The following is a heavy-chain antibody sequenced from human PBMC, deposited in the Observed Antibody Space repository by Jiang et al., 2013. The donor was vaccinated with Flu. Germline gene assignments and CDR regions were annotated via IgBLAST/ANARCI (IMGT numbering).Heavy chain of an antibody. CDR1: GFTFSSYA. CDR3: AKVLSGYSTPDAFDI. D-gene: IGHD5-12*01. CDR2: ISGSGGST. V-gene: IGHV3-23*01. J-gene: IGHJ3*02. Sequence: GFTFSSYAMSWVRQAPGKGLEWVSAISGSGGSTYYADSVKGRFTISRDNSKNTLYLQMNSLRAEDTAVYYCAKVLSGYSTPDAFDIWGQGTMVTVSS.